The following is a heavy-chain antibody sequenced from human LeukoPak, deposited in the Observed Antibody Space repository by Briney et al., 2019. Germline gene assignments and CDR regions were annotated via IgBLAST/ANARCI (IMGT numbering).Heavy chain of an antibody. CDR1: GFTFSSYW. D-gene: IGHD4-17*01. CDR3: ARDPAHDYGDYYFDY. J-gene: IGHJ4*02. V-gene: IGHV3-7*01. Sequence: PGASLRLSCAASGFTFSSYWMRWVRQPPGKGMEWVASIKQDGSEKNHVDSVKGPFTISRDNAKNSLYLQMNSLRAEDTAVYYCARDPAHDYGDYYFDYWGQGTLVTVSS. CDR2: IKQDGSEK.